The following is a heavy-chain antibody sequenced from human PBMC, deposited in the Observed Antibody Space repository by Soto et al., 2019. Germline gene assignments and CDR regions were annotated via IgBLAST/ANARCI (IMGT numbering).Heavy chain of an antibody. CDR3: AKAIAARPAYYYGMDV. J-gene: IGHJ6*02. CDR1: GFTFSSYA. Sequence: QTGGSLRLSCAASGFTFSSYAMSWVRQAPGKGLEWVSAISGSGGSTYYADSVKGRFTISRDNSKNTLYLQMNSLRAEDTAVYYCAKAIAARPAYYYGMDVWGQGTTVTVSS. CDR2: ISGSGGST. V-gene: IGHV3-23*01. D-gene: IGHD6-6*01.